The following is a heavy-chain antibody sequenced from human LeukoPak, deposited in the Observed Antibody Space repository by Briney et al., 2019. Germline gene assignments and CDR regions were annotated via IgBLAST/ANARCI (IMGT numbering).Heavy chain of an antibody. V-gene: IGHV3-48*03. D-gene: IGHD3-10*01. Sequence: GGSLRLSCAASGFTFSSYEMNWVRQAPGKGLEWVSYISSSGSTIYYADSVKGRFTISRDNAKNSLYLQMNSLRAEDTAVYYCARGQDRNLWFGELFDAFDIWGQGTMVTVSS. CDR3: ARGQDRNLWFGELFDAFDI. CDR2: ISSSGSTI. J-gene: IGHJ3*02. CDR1: GFTFSSYE.